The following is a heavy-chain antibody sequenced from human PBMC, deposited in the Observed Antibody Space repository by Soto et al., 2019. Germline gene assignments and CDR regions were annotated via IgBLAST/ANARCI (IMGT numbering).Heavy chain of an antibody. J-gene: IGHJ6*03. Sequence: ASETLSLTCTVSGVSISSGYFWSWIRQRPGKGPEWIGYISYTGSTFSNPALKSRVALSTDTSKNQFSLKLTSVTAADTAVYYCARVGAADYYYYYMDGWGEGTTVTVS. D-gene: IGHD6-13*01. CDR1: GVSISSGYF. CDR2: ISYTGST. CDR3: ARVGAADYYYYYMDG. V-gene: IGHV4-31*03.